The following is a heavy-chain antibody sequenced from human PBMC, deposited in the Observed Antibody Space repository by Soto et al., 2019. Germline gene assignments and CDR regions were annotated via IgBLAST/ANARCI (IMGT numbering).Heavy chain of an antibody. CDR1: GFTFRSYS. V-gene: IGHV3-48*01. CDR3: ARHPDRIAQIGWFDP. J-gene: IGHJ5*02. Sequence: EVQLVESGGGLVQPGGSLRLSCAASGFTFRSYSMNWVRQAPGKGLEWVSYISSSSSTIYYADSVKGRFTISRDNAKNSLYLQMNSLRAEDTAVYYCARHPDRIAQIGWFDPWGQGTLVTVSS. CDR2: ISSSSSTI. D-gene: IGHD6-13*01.